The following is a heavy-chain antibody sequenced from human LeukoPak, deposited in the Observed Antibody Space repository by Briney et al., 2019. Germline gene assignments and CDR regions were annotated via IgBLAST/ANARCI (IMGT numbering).Heavy chain of an antibody. CDR2: ISSSSSYI. CDR3: ARAQIVGHTICGVVITPPTYYYYYMDV. CDR1: GFTFSSYS. V-gene: IGHV3-21*01. D-gene: IGHD3-3*01. J-gene: IGHJ6*03. Sequence: GSLRLSCAASGFTFSSYSMNWVRQAPGKGLEWVSSISSSSSYIYYADSVKGRFTISRDNAKNSLYLQMNSLRAEDTAVYYCARAQIVGHTICGVVITPPTYYYYYMDVWGKGTTVTVSS.